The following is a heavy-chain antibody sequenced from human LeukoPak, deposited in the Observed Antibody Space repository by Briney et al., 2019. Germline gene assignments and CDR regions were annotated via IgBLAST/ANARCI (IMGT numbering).Heavy chain of an antibody. D-gene: IGHD3-10*01. V-gene: IGHV3-23*01. CDR1: GFTFSSYA. Sequence: GGSLRLSCAASGFTFSSYAMSWVRQAPGKGLEWVSAIGGGGGSTYYADSVKGRFTISRDNSKNTLYLQMNSLRAEDTAVYYCARDRDRRITMVRGGISYYGMDVWGQGTTVTVSS. CDR3: ARDRDRRITMVRGGISYYGMDV. J-gene: IGHJ6*02. CDR2: IGGGGGST.